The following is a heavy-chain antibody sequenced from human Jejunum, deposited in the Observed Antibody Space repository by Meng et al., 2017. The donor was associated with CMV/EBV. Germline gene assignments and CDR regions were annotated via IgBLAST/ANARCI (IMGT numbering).Heavy chain of an antibody. D-gene: IGHD3-22*01. CDR2: VEPDSGGT. V-gene: IGHV1-2*02. Sequence: SGCNFTGYYVLCVRRTPGEGREWVGWVEPDSGGTRYARKCQGKITMYSDTSISASYMKLRMLGSNGTAVYYCASYNNASGNYSYFDFWGQGTLVTVSS. J-gene: IGHJ4*02. CDR3: ASYNNASGNYSYFDF. CDR1: GCNFTGYY.